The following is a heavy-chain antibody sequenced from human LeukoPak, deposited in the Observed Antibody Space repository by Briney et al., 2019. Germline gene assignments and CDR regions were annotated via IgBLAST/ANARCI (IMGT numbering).Heavy chain of an antibody. V-gene: IGHV3-64*04. D-gene: IGHD4-17*01. CDR1: GFTFSGYA. CDR3: AGGGGDYNPFDY. Sequence: GGSLRLSCSASGFTFSGYAMYWVRQAPGKGLEYVSAISGNGGSTYYADSVKGRFTISRHNSKNTLYLEINSLRPDDTAVYYCAGGGGDYNPFDYWGQGTLVTVSS. CDR2: ISGNGGST. J-gene: IGHJ4*02.